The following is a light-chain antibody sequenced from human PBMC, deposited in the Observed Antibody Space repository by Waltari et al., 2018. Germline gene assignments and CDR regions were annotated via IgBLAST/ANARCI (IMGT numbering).Light chain of an antibody. Sequence: QSALTQPRSVSGSPGQSVTISCTGTSSDVGGYNYVSWYQQHPGKDPKLMIYDVSKRPAGVPDRFSGSKSGNTASLTISGLQAEDEADYYCCSYAGSYTFDVVFGGGTKLTVL. V-gene: IGLV2-11*01. CDR2: DVS. J-gene: IGLJ2*01. CDR1: SSDVGGYNY. CDR3: CSYAGSYTFDVV.